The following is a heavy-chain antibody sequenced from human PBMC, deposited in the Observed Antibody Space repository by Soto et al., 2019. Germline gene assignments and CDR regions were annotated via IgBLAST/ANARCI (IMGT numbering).Heavy chain of an antibody. V-gene: IGHV3-30*18. J-gene: IGHJ4*02. CDR2: ISYDGSNK. D-gene: IGHD3-22*01. CDR1: GFTFSSYG. Sequence: GGSLRLSCAASGFTFSSYGIHWVRQAPGKGLEWVALISYDGSNKYYADSVKGRFTISRDNSKNTLYLQMNSLRAEDTAMYYCAKDAPYYYDSSGYYGPFDYGGQGTLVTVSS. CDR3: AKDAPYYYDSSGYYGPFDY.